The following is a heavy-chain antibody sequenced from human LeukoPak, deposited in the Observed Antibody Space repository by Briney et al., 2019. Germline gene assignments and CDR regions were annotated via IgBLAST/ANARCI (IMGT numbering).Heavy chain of an antibody. CDR2: ISTGGDI. D-gene: IGHD3-22*01. CDR3: VRGPGRGYDLEP. Sequence: PSETLSLTCAVSAGFICNSYCSWARQPPGKGLEFIGYISTGGDINYNPSLRSRATMSINTSNNQLSLTLTSVTTADTAVYFCVRGPGRGYDLEPWGQGSLVTVSS. J-gene: IGHJ5*02. CDR1: AGFICNSY. V-gene: IGHV4-4*08.